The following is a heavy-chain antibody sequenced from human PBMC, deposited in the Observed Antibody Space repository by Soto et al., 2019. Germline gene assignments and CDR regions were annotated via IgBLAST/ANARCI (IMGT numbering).Heavy chain of an antibody. CDR3: ARSPYSVSYLAYFDY. CDR1: GFPFSSYG. V-gene: IGHV3-30*03. CDR2: ISYDGSNK. D-gene: IGHD1-26*01. J-gene: IGHJ4*02. Sequence: QVQLVESGGGVVQPWRSLRLSCAASGFPFSSYGMHWVRQAPGKGLEWVAVISYDGSNKYYADSVKGRFTISRDNSKNTLYLQMNSVRAVDTAVYYCARSPYSVSYLAYFDYWGQGTLVTVSS.